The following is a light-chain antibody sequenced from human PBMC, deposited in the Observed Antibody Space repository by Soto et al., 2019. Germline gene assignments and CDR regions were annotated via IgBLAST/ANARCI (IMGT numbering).Light chain of an antibody. V-gene: IGKV3-20*01. CDR1: QSVTSNY. J-gene: IGKJ1*01. Sequence: EVVMTQSTATLSVSPGEGATLSCRASQSVTSNYLAWYQQKPGKAPRLLIHGISNRATGVPDRFSGSGSGTDFTLTISRLEPEDFAVYYCQQYGSIPWTFGQGTKVDIK. CDR2: GIS. CDR3: QQYGSIPWT.